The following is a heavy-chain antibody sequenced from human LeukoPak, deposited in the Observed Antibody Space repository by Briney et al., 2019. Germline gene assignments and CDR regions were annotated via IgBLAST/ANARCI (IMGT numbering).Heavy chain of an antibody. Sequence: GRSLRLSCAASGFTFSSYAMHWVRQAPGKGLEWVAVISYDGSNKYYADSVKGRFTISRDNSKNTLYLQMNSLRAEDTAVYCCARDAGYGSGSPYFDYWGQGTLVTVSS. J-gene: IGHJ4*02. CDR1: GFTFSSYA. CDR3: ARDAGYGSGSPYFDY. CDR2: ISYDGSNK. V-gene: IGHV3-30*04. D-gene: IGHD3-10*01.